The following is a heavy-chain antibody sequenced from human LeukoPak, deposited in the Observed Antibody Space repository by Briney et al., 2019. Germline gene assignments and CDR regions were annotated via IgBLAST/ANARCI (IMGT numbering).Heavy chain of an antibody. CDR3: AREHVDAAMVTFDY. D-gene: IGHD5-18*01. CDR2: IYYSGST. CDR1: GGSISSGDYY. J-gene: IGHJ4*02. Sequence: SETLSLTCTVSGGSISSGDYYWSWIRQPPGKGLEWIGYIYYSGSTYYNPSLKSRVTISVDTSKNQFSLKLSSVTAADTAVYYCAREHVDAAMVTFDYWGQGTLVTVSS. V-gene: IGHV4-30-4*01.